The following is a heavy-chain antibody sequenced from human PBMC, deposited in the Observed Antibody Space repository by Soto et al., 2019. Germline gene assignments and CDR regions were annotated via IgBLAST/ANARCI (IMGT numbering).Heavy chain of an antibody. CDR3: AGYCSSTSCHTGYYYGMDV. D-gene: IGHD2-2*02. J-gene: IGHJ6*02. Sequence: LRLSCAASGFTFSSYAMSWVRQAPGKGLEWVSAISGSGGSTYYADSVKGRFTISRDNSKNTLYLQMNSLRAEDTAVYYCAGYCSSTSCHTGYYYGMDVWGQGTTVTVSS. CDR1: GFTFSSYA. CDR2: ISGSGGST. V-gene: IGHV3-23*01.